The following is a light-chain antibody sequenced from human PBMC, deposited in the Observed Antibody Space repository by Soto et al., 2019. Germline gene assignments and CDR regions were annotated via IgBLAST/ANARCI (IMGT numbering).Light chain of an antibody. V-gene: IGKV1-5*03. CDR1: QTISSW. J-gene: IGKJ1*01. CDR2: KAS. Sequence: DIPISESPPALCATVGDRVTITCRASQTISSWLAWYQQKPGKAPKLLIYKASTLKSGVPSRFSGSGSGTEFTLTISSLQPDDFATYYCQHYNSYSEAFGQGTKVDIK. CDR3: QHYNSYSEA.